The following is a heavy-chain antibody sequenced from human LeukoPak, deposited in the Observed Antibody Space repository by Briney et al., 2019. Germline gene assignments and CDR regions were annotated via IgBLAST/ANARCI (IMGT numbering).Heavy chain of an antibody. J-gene: IGHJ5*02. CDR2: ISSSSSYI. CDR1: GFTFSSYS. D-gene: IGHD5-12*01. Sequence: GGSLRLSCAASGFTFSSYSMNWARQAPGKGLEWVSSISSSSSYIYYADSVKGRFTISRDNAKNSLYLQMNSLRAEDTAVYYCARAVDIVADDPNWFDPWGQGTLVTVSS. CDR3: ARAVDIVADDPNWFDP. V-gene: IGHV3-21*01.